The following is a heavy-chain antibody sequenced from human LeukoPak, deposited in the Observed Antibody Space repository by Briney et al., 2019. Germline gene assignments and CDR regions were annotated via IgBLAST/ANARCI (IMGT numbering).Heavy chain of an antibody. CDR3: ARVTYDFWHYYGMDV. V-gene: IGHV3-30-3*01. CDR2: ISYDGSNK. CDR1: GFTFSSSA. Sequence: GGSLRLSCAASGFTFSSSAMHWVRQAPDKGLEWVAVISYDGSNKYYAESVKGRFTISRDNSKNTLYLQMNSLRADDTAVYYCARVTYDFWHYYGMDVWGQGTTVTVSS. D-gene: IGHD3-3*01. J-gene: IGHJ6*02.